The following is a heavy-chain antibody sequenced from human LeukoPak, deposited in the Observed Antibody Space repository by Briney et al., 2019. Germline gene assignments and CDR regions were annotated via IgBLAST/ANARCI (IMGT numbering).Heavy chain of an antibody. CDR1: GFTFSSHW. CDR2: INQDGSER. Sequence: GGSLRLSCAASGFTFSSHWMTWVRQAPGKGLEWVANINQDGSERYYVDSVKGRFTISRGNAKNSLYLQMNSLRAEDTAVYYCARDSEYSSSFAFDIWGQGTMVTVSS. J-gene: IGHJ3*02. D-gene: IGHD6-13*01. CDR3: ARDSEYSSSFAFDI. V-gene: IGHV3-7*01.